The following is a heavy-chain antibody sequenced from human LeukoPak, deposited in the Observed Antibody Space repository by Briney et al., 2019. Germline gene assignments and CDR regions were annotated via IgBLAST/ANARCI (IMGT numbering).Heavy chain of an antibody. D-gene: IGHD1-1*01. J-gene: IGHJ4*02. CDR1: GYSFSNYG. CDR2: ISASTGYT. Sequence: ASVKVSCKASGYSFSNYGVSWVRQAPGQGLEWLGWISASTGYTNYAQQVQFRVSMSTDTFTSTVYMELRSLRSDDTAVYYCARDLELERNRWNYFESWGQGTLVTVSS. CDR3: ARDLELERNRWNYFES. V-gene: IGHV1-18*01.